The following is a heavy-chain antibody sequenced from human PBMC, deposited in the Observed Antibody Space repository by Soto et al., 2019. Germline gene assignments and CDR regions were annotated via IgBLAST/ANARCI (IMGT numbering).Heavy chain of an antibody. CDR2: ISSSSSYI. D-gene: IGHD3-16*02. V-gene: IGHV3-21*01. CDR1: GFTFSSYS. J-gene: IGHJ6*02. Sequence: GGSLRLSCAASGFTFSSYSMNWVRQAPGKGLEWVSSISSSSSYIYYADSVKGRFTISRDNAKNSLYLKMNSLRAEDTAVYYCARTLYRRPGMDVWGQGTTVTVSS. CDR3: ARTLYRRPGMDV.